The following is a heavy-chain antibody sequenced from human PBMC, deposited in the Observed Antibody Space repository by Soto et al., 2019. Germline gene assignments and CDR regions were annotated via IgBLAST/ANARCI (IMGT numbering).Heavy chain of an antibody. D-gene: IGHD4-17*01. CDR1: GDSISSDDYY. CDR3: ARSHDHGAYVFDC. V-gene: IGHV4-30-4*01. J-gene: IGHJ4*02. Sequence: QVQLQESGPGVVKPSQTLSLTCTVSGDSISSDDYYWSWIRQPPGKGLEWSGYISYSGTTSYNPFLKSRVLFSVDTSKKKFSLKLTSVTAAATAVYYCARSHDHGAYVFDCWGQGTLVTVSS. CDR2: ISYSGTT.